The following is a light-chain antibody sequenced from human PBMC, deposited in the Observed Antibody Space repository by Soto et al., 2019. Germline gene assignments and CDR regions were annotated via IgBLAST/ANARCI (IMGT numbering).Light chain of an antibody. CDR1: SDDVGGYNY. CDR2: EVN. CDR3: SSYRSGNTLVV. Sequence: QSVLTQPASVSGSPGQSITISCTGTSDDVGGYNYVSWYQQHPGKAPKLMIFEVNNRPSGVSNRFSGSRSGNTASLTISGLQAEDEADYYCSSYRSGNTLVVFGVGTKLTVL. J-gene: IGLJ2*01. V-gene: IGLV2-14*01.